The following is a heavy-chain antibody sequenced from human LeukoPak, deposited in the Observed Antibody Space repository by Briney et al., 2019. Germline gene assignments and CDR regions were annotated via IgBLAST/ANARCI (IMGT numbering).Heavy chain of an antibody. J-gene: IGHJ4*02. CDR2: IYYSGST. D-gene: IGHD5-18*01. CDR3: ARESGGYSYGPFDY. CDR1: GGSISSYY. Sequence: SETLSLTCTVSGGSISSYYWSWIRQPPGKGLEWIGYIYYSGSTNYNPSLRSRVTISVDTSKNQFSLKLSSVTAADTAVYYCARESGGYSYGPFDYWGQGTLVTVSS. V-gene: IGHV4-59*01.